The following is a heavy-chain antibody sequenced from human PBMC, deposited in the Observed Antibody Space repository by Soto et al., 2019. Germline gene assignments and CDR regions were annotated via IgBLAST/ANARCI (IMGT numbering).Heavy chain of an antibody. CDR2: IWYDGRNK. CDR3: ARSRTYYDFWSGSPWFDP. CDR1: GFTFSSYG. Sequence: GGSLRLSCAASGFTFSSYGMHWVRQAPGKGLEWVAVIWYDGRNKYYAESVKGRFTISRDNSKNTLYLQMNSLRADDTAVYYCARSRTYYDFWSGSPWFDPWGQGTLVTVSS. J-gene: IGHJ5*02. V-gene: IGHV3-33*01. D-gene: IGHD3-3*01.